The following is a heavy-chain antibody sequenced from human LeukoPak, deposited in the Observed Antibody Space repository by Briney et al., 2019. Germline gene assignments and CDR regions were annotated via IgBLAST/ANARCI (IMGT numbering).Heavy chain of an antibody. V-gene: IGHV4-59*08. Sequence: SETLSLTCTVSGPMYNYYWSWIRQPPGKGLEWIGYIHYNGITNYSPSLKSRVTMSLDTSKNQVSLKLNSVSAADTAVYYCARLVTQSSWDGSYAFDIWGQGTMVTVSS. CDR1: GPMYNYY. D-gene: IGHD6-13*01. CDR2: IHYNGIT. CDR3: ARLVTQSSWDGSYAFDI. J-gene: IGHJ3*02.